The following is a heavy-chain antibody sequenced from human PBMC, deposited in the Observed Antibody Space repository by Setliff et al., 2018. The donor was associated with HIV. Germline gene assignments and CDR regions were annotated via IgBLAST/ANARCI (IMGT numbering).Heavy chain of an antibody. CDR2: IYYSGTA. V-gene: IGHV4-59*08. CDR1: GGSISSYY. CDR3: ARSLLPSITVAGTIGY. D-gene: IGHD6-19*01. Sequence: SETLSLTCNVSGGSISSYYWSWIRLPPGKGLEWIGYIYYSGTADYNPSLKSRATISIDTSNNQFALKLTSMTAADTAVYFCARSLLPSITVAGTIGYWGQGSLVTVSS. J-gene: IGHJ4*02.